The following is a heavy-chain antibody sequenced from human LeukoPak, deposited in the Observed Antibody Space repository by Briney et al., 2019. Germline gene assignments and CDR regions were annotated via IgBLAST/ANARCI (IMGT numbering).Heavy chain of an antibody. CDR1: GFTFSSYA. Sequence: GGSLRLSCAASGFTFSSYAMSWVRQAPGKGLEWVSAISGSGGSTYYADSVKGRFTISRDNSKNMLYLQMNSLRAEDTAVYYCAKTHCSGGSCHPSAMAYYYDSSGYYVDYWGQGTLVTVSS. CDR2: ISGSGGST. CDR3: AKTHCSGGSCHPSAMAYYYDSSGYYVDY. V-gene: IGHV3-23*01. D-gene: IGHD3-22*01. J-gene: IGHJ4*02.